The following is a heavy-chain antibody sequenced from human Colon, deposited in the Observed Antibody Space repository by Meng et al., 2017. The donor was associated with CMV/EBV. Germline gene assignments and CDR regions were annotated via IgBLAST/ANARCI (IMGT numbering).Heavy chain of an antibody. J-gene: IGHJ6*02. V-gene: IGHV4-39*01. CDR3: ARVRKHYGMDV. CDR2: IYHSGST. D-gene: IGHD1-14*01. CDR1: GASIISSQYY. Sequence: SETLSLTCSVSGASIISSQYYWGWIRQPPGKGLEWIASIYHSGSTYYNPSLKSRVTISVDTSKNRFSLKLSSVTAADTAVYYCARVRKHYGMDVWGQGTTVTVSS.